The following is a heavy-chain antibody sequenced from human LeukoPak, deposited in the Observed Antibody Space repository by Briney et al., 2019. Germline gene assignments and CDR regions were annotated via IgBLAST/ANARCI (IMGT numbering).Heavy chain of an antibody. CDR3: AVGDGYSHIGGGFDY. D-gene: IGHD5-24*01. CDR2: IKSKTDGGTT. J-gene: IGHJ4*02. V-gene: IGHV3-15*01. Sequence: GGSLRLSCAASGFTFSNAWMSWVRQAPGKGLEWVGRIKSKTDGGTTDYAAPVKGRFTISRDNSKNTLYLQMNSLRAEDTAVYYCAVGDGYSHIGGGFDYWGQGTLVTVSS. CDR1: GFTFSNAW.